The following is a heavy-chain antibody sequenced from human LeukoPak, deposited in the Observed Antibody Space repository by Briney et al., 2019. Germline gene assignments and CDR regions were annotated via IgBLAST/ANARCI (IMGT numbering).Heavy chain of an antibody. CDR2: INHSGST. CDR3: ARGRYRVEWLVPGFDY. Sequence: SETLSLTCAVYGGSFSGYYWSWIRQPPGKGLEWIGEINHSGSTNYNPSLKSRVTISVDTSKNQFSLKLSSVTAADTAVYYCARGRYRVEWLVPGFDYWGQGTLVTVSS. D-gene: IGHD6-19*01. CDR1: GGSFSGYY. J-gene: IGHJ4*02. V-gene: IGHV4-34*01.